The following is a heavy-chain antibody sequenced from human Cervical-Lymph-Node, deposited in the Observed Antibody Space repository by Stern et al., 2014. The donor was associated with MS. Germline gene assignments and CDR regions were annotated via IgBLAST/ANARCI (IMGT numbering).Heavy chain of an antibody. Sequence: EVQLVESGGGVAQPGGSLRLSCVVSGFTFNNYAMNWVRQAPGKGLIWVSSISGSGHSTYYTDSVKGRFTISRDNSKKTLYLQMNGLRVEYTAVYYCAKDHRIAAPGSTPFDSWGPGTLVTVSS. CDR3: AKDHRIAAPGSTPFDS. J-gene: IGHJ4*02. CDR2: ISGSGHST. V-gene: IGHV3-23*04. D-gene: IGHD6-13*01. CDR1: GFTFNNYA.